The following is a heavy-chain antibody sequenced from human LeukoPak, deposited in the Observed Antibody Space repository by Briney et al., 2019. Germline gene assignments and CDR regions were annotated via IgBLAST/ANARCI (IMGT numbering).Heavy chain of an antibody. Sequence: SGTLSLTCAVSGGSISSYYWSWIRQPPGKGLEWIGYIYYSGSTNYNPSLKSRVTISVDTSKNQFSLKLSSVTAADTAVYYCARFKNEDYFDYWGQGTLVTVSS. CDR1: GGSISSYY. J-gene: IGHJ4*02. V-gene: IGHV4-59*01. CDR3: ARFKNEDYFDY. D-gene: IGHD2/OR15-2a*01. CDR2: IYYSGST.